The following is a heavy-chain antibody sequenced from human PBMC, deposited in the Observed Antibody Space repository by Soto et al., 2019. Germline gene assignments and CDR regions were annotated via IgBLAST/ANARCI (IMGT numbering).Heavy chain of an antibody. D-gene: IGHD3-22*01. CDR2: IIPIFGTA. Sequence: SVKVSCQASGGTFSSYAISWVRQAPGQGLEWMGGIIPIFGTANYAQKFQGRVTITADESTSTAYMELSSLRSEDTAVYYCARDSRGGGGDYYDSSGYYYLPDYWGQGTLVTVSS. CDR3: ARDSRGGGGDYYDSSGYYYLPDY. J-gene: IGHJ4*02. CDR1: GGTFSSYA. V-gene: IGHV1-69*13.